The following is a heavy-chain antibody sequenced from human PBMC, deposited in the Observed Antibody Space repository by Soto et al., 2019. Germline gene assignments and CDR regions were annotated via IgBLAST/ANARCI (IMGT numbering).Heavy chain of an antibody. CDR2: ISGSGDST. Sequence: EVQLLESGGGVVQPGGSLRLSCAASGFTFSSYAMRWVRQAPVKGLEWVSAISGSGDSTYYADSVKGRFTISRDTSQNTLYLQINSLRAEVTAVYYCARRGSGSYYDYWGQGTLVTVSS. CDR1: GFTFSSYA. J-gene: IGHJ4*02. D-gene: IGHD1-26*01. CDR3: ARRGSGSYYDY. V-gene: IGHV3-23*01.